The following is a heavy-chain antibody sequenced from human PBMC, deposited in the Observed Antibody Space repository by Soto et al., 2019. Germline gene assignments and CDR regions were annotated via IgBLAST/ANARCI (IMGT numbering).Heavy chain of an antibody. Sequence: EVQLVESGGGLVQPGGSLRLSCAASGFTVSSNYMSWVRQAPGKGLEWVSVIYSGGSTYYADSVKDRFTISRDNSKNTLYLQMNSLRAEDTAVYYCARAGYSYGTGAFDIWGQGTMVTVSS. CDR3: ARAGYSYGTGAFDI. CDR2: IYSGGST. D-gene: IGHD5-18*01. CDR1: GFTVSSNY. V-gene: IGHV3-66*01. J-gene: IGHJ3*02.